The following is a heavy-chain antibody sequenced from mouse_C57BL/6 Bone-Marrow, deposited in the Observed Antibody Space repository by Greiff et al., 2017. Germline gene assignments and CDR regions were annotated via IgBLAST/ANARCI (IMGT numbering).Heavy chain of an antibody. CDR1: GFTFSDYG. V-gene: IGHV5-17*01. Sequence: DVKLVESGGGLVKPGGSLKLSCAASGFTFSDYGMHWVRQAPEKGLEWVAYISSGSSTIYYADTVKGRFTISRDNAKNTLFLQMTSLRSEDTAMYYCARGGNCGNYFDYWGQGTTLTVSS. D-gene: IGHD1-1*02. J-gene: IGHJ2*01. CDR3: ARGGNCGNYFDY. CDR2: ISSGSSTI.